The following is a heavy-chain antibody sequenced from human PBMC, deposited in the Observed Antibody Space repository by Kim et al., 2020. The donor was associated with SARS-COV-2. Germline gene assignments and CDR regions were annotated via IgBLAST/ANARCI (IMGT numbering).Heavy chain of an antibody. V-gene: IGHV3-23*01. Sequence: GGSLRLSCAASGFTFSSYAMSWVRQAPGKGLEWVSAISGSGGSTYYADSVKGRFTISRDNSKNTLYLQMNSLRAEDTAVYYCAKGGDMGGYYGYYFDYWGQGALVTVSS. CDR3: AKGGDMGGYYGYYFDY. CDR2: ISGSGGST. CDR1: GFTFSSYA. D-gene: IGHD3-22*01. J-gene: IGHJ4*02.